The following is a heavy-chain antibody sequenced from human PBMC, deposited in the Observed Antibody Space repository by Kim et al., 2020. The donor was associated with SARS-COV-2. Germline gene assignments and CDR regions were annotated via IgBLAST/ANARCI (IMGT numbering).Heavy chain of an antibody. Sequence: SETLSLTCTVSGGSISSGDYYWSWIRQPPGKGLEWIGYIYYSGSTYYNPSLKSRVTISVDTSKNQFSLKLSSVTAADTAVYYCAREVLRYFDWLSTYFDYWGQGTLVPVSS. CDR3: AREVLRYFDWLSTYFDY. J-gene: IGHJ4*02. CDR2: IYYSGST. CDR1: GGSISSGDYY. V-gene: IGHV4-30-4*01. D-gene: IGHD3-9*01.